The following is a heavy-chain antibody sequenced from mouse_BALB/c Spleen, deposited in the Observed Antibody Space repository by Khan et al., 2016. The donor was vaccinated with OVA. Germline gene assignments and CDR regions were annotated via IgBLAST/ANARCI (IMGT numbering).Heavy chain of an antibody. Sequence: EVELVESGGALVKPGGSLNLSCAASGFSFSSYGMSWVRQPPAKRLEWVAAISSGGSYTYYPARLTGRFTISRDNAKNTLYMQMSSLKSEDTAMYYCARQPGYYEGSARDYWGQGNSGTVSS. CDR2: ISSGGSYT. CDR1: GFSFSSYG. D-gene: IGHD2-3*01. J-gene: IGHJ4*01. V-gene: IGHV5-6*01. CDR3: ARQPGYYEGSARDY.